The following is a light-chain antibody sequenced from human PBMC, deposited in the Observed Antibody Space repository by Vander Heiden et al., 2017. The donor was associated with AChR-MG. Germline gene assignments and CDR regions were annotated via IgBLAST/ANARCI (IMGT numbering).Light chain of an antibody. CDR2: DDS. CDR1: SIGSKT. CDR3: QVWDRSSDHWV. V-gene: IGLV3-21*02. Sequence: SYVLPQPPSVSVAPGQMARRTGGGTSIGSKTVHWYQQKPGQAPVVVVQDDSDRPSGIPERFSGSNSGNTATLTISRVEAGDEADYHCQVWDRSSDHWVFGGGTRLIVL. J-gene: IGLJ3*02.